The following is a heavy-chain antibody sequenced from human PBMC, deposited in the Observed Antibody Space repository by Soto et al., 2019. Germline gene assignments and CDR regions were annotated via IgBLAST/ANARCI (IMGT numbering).Heavy chain of an antibody. Sequence: SETLSLTCAVYGGSFSGYYWSWIRQPPGKGLEWIGEINHSGSTNYNPSLKSRVTISVDTSKNKFSRKLSSVTAADTAVYYCARVVWVYPEYYYGMDVWGQGTTVTVSS. CDR1: GGSFSGYY. J-gene: IGHJ6*02. V-gene: IGHV4-34*01. CDR2: INHSGST. CDR3: ARVVWVYPEYYYGMDV. D-gene: IGHD7-27*01.